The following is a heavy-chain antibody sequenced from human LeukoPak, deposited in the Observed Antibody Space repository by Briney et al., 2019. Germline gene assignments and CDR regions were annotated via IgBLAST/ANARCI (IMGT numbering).Heavy chain of an antibody. CDR2: IRSKANSYAT. Sequence: GGSLRLSCAASGFTFSGSAMHWVRQASGKGLEWVGRIRSKANSYATAYAASVKGRFTISRDDSKNTAYLQMNSLKTADTAVYYCTRFGLNSYGSGSYGYWGQGTLVTVSS. V-gene: IGHV3-73*01. CDR1: GFTFSGSA. D-gene: IGHD3-10*01. J-gene: IGHJ4*02. CDR3: TRFGLNSYGSGSYGY.